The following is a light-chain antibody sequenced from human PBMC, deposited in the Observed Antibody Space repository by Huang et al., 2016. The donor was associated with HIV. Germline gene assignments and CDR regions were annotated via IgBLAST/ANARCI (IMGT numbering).Light chain of an antibody. CDR1: QSIGNK. CDR3: QQSYSSWWT. V-gene: IGKV1-39*01. Sequence: DIQMTQSPSSLSASVGDTVTITCRASQSIGNKVQWYQQKPGKAPNLLIYKASNFQSGVPSRFSGSGSWTDFTLTIRGLQPEDFAVYYCQQSYSSWWTFGQGTKVEI. J-gene: IGKJ1*01. CDR2: KAS.